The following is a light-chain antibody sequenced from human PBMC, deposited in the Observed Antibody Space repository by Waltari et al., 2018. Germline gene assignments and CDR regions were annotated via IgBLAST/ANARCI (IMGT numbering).Light chain of an antibody. V-gene: IGKV1-5*03. J-gene: IGKJ5*01. CDR3: QQYKSYPVT. CDR2: EAS. Sequence: DIQMTQSPTTLTASVGDRVTITCPPSQRIGKNLAWYQQKPGKAPKLLIYEASNVERGVSSKISGSGSGTEFTLTISSLQPDDFATYYCQQYKSYPVTFGQGTRLQIK. CDR1: QRIGKN.